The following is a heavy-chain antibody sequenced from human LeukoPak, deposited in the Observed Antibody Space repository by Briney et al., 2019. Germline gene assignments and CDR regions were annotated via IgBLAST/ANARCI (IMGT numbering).Heavy chain of an antibody. CDR1: GGTFSSYA. CDR2: IIPIFGTA. D-gene: IGHD5-18*01. J-gene: IGHJ4*02. V-gene: IGHV1-69*05. Sequence: SVKVSXKASGGTFSSYAISWVRQAPGQGLEWMGGIIPIFGTANYAQKFQGRVTITTDESTSTAYMELSSLRSEDTAAYYCAKSDGYSYGYSGRFDYWGQGTLVTVSS. CDR3: AKSDGYSYGYSGRFDY.